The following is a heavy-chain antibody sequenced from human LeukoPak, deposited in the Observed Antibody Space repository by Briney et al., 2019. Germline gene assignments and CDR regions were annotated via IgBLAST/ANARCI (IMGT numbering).Heavy chain of an antibody. Sequence: GGSLRLSCAASGFTFSSYGMHWVRQDPGKGLEWVAVISYDGSNKYYADSVRGRFTIPRDNAKSSLYLQMNSLRAEDTAIYYCARDWASPGPTTIWGQGTLVTVSS. D-gene: IGHD1-26*01. CDR2: ISYDGSNK. CDR3: ARDWASPGPTTI. CDR1: GFTFSSYG. J-gene: IGHJ4*02. V-gene: IGHV3-30*03.